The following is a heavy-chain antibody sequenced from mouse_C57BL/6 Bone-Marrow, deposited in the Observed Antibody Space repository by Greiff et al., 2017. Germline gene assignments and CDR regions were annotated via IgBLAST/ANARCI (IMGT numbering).Heavy chain of an antibody. J-gene: IGHJ1*03. D-gene: IGHD2-12*01. V-gene: IGHV5-9-1*02. CDR2: ISSGGDYT. Sequence: EVQLVESGEGLVKPGGSLKLSCAASGFTFSSYAMSWVRQTPEKRLEWVAYISSGGDYTYYADTVKGRFTISRDNDRNTLYLQMSSLKSEDTAMYYCTRETTGGYFDVWGTGTTVTVSS. CDR3: TRETTGGYFDV. CDR1: GFTFSSYA.